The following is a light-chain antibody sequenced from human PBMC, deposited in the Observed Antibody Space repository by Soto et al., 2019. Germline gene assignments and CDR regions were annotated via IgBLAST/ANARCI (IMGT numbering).Light chain of an antibody. CDR2: SAS. CDR1: QSVDDSY. CDR3: QQRSNWPPFT. V-gene: IGKV3D-20*02. J-gene: IGKJ3*01. Sequence: EIVLTQSPVTLSLSPGERATLSCRASQSVDDSYLAWYQQKPGQAPRLLIYSASGRATGIPDRFSGSGSGTDFTLTISRLEPEDFAVYYCQQRSNWPPFTFGPGTKVDIK.